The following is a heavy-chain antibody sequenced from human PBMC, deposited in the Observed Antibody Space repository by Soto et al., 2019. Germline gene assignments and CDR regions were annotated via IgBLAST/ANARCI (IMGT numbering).Heavy chain of an antibody. D-gene: IGHD3-22*01. J-gene: IGHJ4*02. CDR3: ARPPHYYDSSGYYWVY. Sequence: QVPLVQSGAEVKKPGSSVKVSCKASGGTFSSYAISWVRQAPGQGLEWMGGIIPIFGTANYAQKFQGRVTITADESTSTAYMELSSLRSEDTAVYYCARPPHYYDSSGYYWVYWGQGTLVTVSS. CDR1: GGTFSSYA. CDR2: IIPIFGTA. V-gene: IGHV1-69*01.